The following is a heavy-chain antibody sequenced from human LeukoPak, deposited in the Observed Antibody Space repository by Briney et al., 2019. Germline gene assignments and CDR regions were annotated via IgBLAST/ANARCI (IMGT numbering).Heavy chain of an antibody. Sequence: GASVKVSCKASGYTFTSYGISWVRQAPGQGLEWMGWISAYNGNTNYAQKLQGRVTMTTDTSTSTAYMELRSLRSDDTAVYYCARGEYYDFWSGPIPFDYWGQGTLVTVSS. CDR1: GYTFTSYG. J-gene: IGHJ4*02. CDR3: ARGEYYDFWSGPIPFDY. D-gene: IGHD3-3*01. CDR2: ISAYNGNT. V-gene: IGHV1-18*01.